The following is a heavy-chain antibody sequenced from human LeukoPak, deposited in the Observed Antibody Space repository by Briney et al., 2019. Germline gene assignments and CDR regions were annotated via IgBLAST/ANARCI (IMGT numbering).Heavy chain of an antibody. CDR1: GLNVTYHY. D-gene: IGHD2-2*01. J-gene: IGHJ6*03. CDR3: YARPVLRAAFLLFGNYMDV. CDR2: IYSGGMT. Sequence: AGGSLRLSCAASGLNVTYHYMSWVRQAPGKGLEWLSVIYSGGMTYYADSVKGRFIISRDNSKNTLYLQMNRLRAEDTAVYYCYARPVLRAAFLLFGNYMDVWGKGTTVTVSS. V-gene: IGHV3-53*01.